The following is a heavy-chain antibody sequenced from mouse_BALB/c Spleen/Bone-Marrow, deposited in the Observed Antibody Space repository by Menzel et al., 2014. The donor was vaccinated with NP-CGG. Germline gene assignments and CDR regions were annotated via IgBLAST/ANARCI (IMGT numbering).Heavy chain of an antibody. Sequence: EVMLVESGGGLVKPGGSLKLSCAASGFTFSSYAMSWVRQTPEKRLEWVATISSGGSYTYYPDSVKGRFTISRDNAKSTLYLQMSSLRSEDTAMYYCARVITWYFDVWGAGTTVTVSS. CDR2: ISSGGSYT. V-gene: IGHV5-9-1*01. CDR3: ARVITWYFDV. D-gene: IGHD2-4*01. J-gene: IGHJ1*01. CDR1: GFTFSSYA.